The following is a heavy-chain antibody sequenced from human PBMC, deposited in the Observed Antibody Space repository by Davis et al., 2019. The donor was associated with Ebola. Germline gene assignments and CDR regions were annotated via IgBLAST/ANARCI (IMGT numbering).Heavy chain of an antibody. D-gene: IGHD5-12*01. CDR1: GITFSSYS. CDR3: AREREWLRLWVDY. J-gene: IGHJ4*02. Sequence: GESLKISCAASGITFSSYSMNWVRQAPGKGLEWVSYISSSSSTIYYADSVKGRFTISRDNAKNSLYLQMNSLRDEDTAVYYCAREREWLRLWVDYWGQGTLVTVSS. V-gene: IGHV3-48*02. CDR2: ISSSSSTI.